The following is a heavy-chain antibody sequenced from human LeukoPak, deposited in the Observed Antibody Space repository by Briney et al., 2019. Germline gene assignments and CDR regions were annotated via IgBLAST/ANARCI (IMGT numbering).Heavy chain of an antibody. J-gene: IGHJ4*02. CDR3: ARLSIIWFGESLDY. D-gene: IGHD3-10*01. Sequence: GEINHSGSTNYNPSLKSQVTISVDTSKNQFSLKLSSVTAADTAVYYCARLSIIWFGESLDYWGQGTLVTVSS. V-gene: IGHV4-34*01. CDR2: INHSGST.